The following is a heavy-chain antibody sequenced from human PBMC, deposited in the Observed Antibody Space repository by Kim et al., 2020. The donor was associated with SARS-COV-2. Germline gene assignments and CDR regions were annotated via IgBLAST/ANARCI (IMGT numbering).Heavy chain of an antibody. D-gene: IGHD6-19*01. CDR3: ARALSSGWYRAYYYYGMDV. V-gene: IGHV4-59*13. J-gene: IGHJ6*02. CDR2: IYYSGST. CDR1: GGSISSYY. Sequence: SETLSLTCTVSGGSISSYYWSWIRQPPGKGLEWIGYIYYSGSTNYNPSLKSRVTISVDTSKNQFSLKLSSVTAADTAVYYCARALSSGWYRAYYYYGMDVWGQGTTVTVSS.